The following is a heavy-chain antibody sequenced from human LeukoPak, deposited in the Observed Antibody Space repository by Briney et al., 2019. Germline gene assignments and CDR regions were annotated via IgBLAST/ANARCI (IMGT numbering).Heavy chain of an antibody. V-gene: IGHV3-11*06. CDR2: ITSSGSYT. D-gene: IGHD5-12*01. CDR3: ARYPVGNYDSGFDY. J-gene: IGHJ4*02. Sequence: GGSLRLSCAASGFTFTDYYMTWIRQAPGKGLEWASYITSSGSYTNYADSVKGRFTISRDNANNSLYLQMNSLRVEDSAVYYCARYPVGNYDSGFDYWGQGSLVTVSS. CDR1: GFTFTDYY.